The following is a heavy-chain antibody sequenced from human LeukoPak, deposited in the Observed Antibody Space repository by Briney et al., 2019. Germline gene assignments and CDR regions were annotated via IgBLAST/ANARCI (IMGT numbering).Heavy chain of an antibody. CDR1: GYTFTSYD. D-gene: IGHD3-9*01. V-gene: IGHV1-8*01. Sequence: GASVKLSCKASGYTFTSYDILWVRQATGQGLEWMRWMNPNSGNTGYAQKFQGRVTMTRNTSISTAYMELSSLRSEDTAVYYCARLDTLTGYSSDYWGQGTLVTVSS. CDR3: ARLDTLTGYSSDY. CDR2: MNPNSGNT. J-gene: IGHJ4*02.